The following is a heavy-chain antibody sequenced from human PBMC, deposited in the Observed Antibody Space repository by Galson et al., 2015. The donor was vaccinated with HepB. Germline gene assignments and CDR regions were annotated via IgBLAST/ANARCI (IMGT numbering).Heavy chain of an antibody. CDR1: GFTFSNAW. CDR3: TTDRNNWNYVDWFDP. D-gene: IGHD1-7*01. V-gene: IGHV3-15*01. J-gene: IGHJ5*02. Sequence: SLRLSCAASGFTFSNAWMSWVRQAPGKGLEWVGRIKSKTDGGTTDYAAPVKGRFTISRDDSKNTLYLQMNSLKTEDTAVYYCTTDRNNWNYVDWFDPWGQGTLVTVSS. CDR2: IKSKTDGGTT.